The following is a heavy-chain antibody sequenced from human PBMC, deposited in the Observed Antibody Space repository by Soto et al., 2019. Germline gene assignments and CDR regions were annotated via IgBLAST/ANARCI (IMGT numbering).Heavy chain of an antibody. CDR1: GFTSTSYY. CDR3: ARALTDYSSGWHFDY. J-gene: IGHJ4*02. D-gene: IGHD6-19*01. V-gene: IGHV1-46*01. CDR2: INPSSGST. Sequence: QVQLVQSGTEVKKPGASVKVSCKASGFTSTSYYMHWVRQAPGHGLEWMGIINPSSGSTSYAQKFRGRVTMTRDTSTRTVYMEVRSLRSEDTAVYYCARALTDYSSGWHFDYWGQGTLVTVSS.